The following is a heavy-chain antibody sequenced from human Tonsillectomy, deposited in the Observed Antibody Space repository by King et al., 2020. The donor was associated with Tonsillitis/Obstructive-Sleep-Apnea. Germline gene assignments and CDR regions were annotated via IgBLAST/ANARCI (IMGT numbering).Heavy chain of an antibody. CDR1: GYTFTSYG. CDR2: ISGYNGNT. V-gene: IGHV1-18*01. D-gene: IGHD1-26*01. Sequence: VQLVESGAEVKKPGASVRVSCKASGYTFTSYGISWVRQAPGQGLEWMGWISGYNGNTNYAQNFQGRVTMTTDPSTSTVYMELRSLRSDDAAVYFCARDTGTYYGDWGQGTLLTVSS. J-gene: IGHJ4*02. CDR3: ARDTGTYYGD.